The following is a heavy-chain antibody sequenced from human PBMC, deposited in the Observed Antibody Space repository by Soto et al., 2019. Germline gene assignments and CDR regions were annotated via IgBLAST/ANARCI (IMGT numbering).Heavy chain of an antibody. CDR1: GFTFSSYG. V-gene: IGHV3-33*01. CDR2: IWYDGSKK. D-gene: IGHD4-17*01. Sequence: GGSLRLSCAASGFTFSSYGMHWVRQAPGKGLEWVAVIWYDGSKKYYVDSVKGRFTISRDNSKNTLYLQMNSLRAEDTAVYYCARDPRTGDPGYWGQGTLVTVSS. CDR3: ARDPRTGDPGY. J-gene: IGHJ4*02.